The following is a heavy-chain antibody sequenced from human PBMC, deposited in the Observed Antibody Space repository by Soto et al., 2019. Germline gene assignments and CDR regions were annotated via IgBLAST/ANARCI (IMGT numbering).Heavy chain of an antibody. D-gene: IGHD2-2*01. V-gene: IGHV4-30-4*01. CDR3: ARDRERYCSSTSCPYGMDV. J-gene: IGHJ6*02. CDR1: GGSISSGDYY. CDR2: IYYSGST. Sequence: PSETLSLTCTVPGGSISSGDYYWSWIRQPPGKGLEWIGYIYYSGSTYYNPSLKSRVTISVDTSKNQLSLKLSSVTAADTAVYYCARDRERYCSSTSCPYGMDVWGQGTTVTVSS.